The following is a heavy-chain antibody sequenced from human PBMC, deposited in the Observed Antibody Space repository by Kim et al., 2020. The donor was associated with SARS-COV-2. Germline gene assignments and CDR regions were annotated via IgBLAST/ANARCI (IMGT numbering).Heavy chain of an antibody. Sequence: GGSLRLSCAASGFTFDDYAMHWVRQVPGKGLEWVSLISGDGDSTHYVDSVKGRFTISRDNSKNSLYLQMNSLRTEDTALYYCVKDEGGSCFPWGQGTLVTVSS. D-gene: IGHD2-15*01. CDR2: ISGDGDST. CDR1: GFTFDDYA. V-gene: IGHV3-43*02. CDR3: VKDEGGSCFP. J-gene: IGHJ5*02.